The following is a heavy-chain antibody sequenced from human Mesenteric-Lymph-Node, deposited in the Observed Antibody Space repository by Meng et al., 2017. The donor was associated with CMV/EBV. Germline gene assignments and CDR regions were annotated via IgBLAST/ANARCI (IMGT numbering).Heavy chain of an antibody. CDR3: ATNESDLGVPARSPKWFDP. V-gene: IGHV4-39*01. CDR2: VSISVTT. J-gene: IGHJ5*02. D-gene: IGHD3-10*01. Sequence: SSALLRQPPGTGLAFVSRVSISVTTVYTPSPQSLVTISVVTSRNPSYLSLSSVTASDTAVYYCATNESDLGVPARSPKWFDPWGQGTLVTVSS. CDR1: S.